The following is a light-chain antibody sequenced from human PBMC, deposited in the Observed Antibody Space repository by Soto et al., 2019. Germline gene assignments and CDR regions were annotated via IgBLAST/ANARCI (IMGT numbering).Light chain of an antibody. Sequence: EIVMTQSPATLSVSPGERDTLSCRASQSVSSNLAWYQQKPGQAPRLLIYGASTRATGIAARFSGSGSGTEFTLTISSLQSEDFAVYYCQQYNNSPWTFGQGTKVEIK. V-gene: IGKV3-15*01. J-gene: IGKJ1*01. CDR1: QSVSSN. CDR3: QQYNNSPWT. CDR2: GAS.